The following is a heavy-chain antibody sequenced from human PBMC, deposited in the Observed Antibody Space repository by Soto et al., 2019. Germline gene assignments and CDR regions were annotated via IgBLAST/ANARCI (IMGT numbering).Heavy chain of an antibody. J-gene: IGHJ4*02. CDR3: ARRGSGSYYDY. CDR1: GFTFSSYA. V-gene: IGHV3-23*01. D-gene: IGHD1-26*01. CDR2: ISGSGGST. Sequence: EVQLLESGGGLVQPGGSLRLSCAASGFTFSSYAMRWVRQAPVKGLEWVSAISGSGGSTYYADSVKGRFTISRDNSKNTLYLQMNSLRAEDTAVYYCARRGSGSYYDYWGQGTQVTPSS.